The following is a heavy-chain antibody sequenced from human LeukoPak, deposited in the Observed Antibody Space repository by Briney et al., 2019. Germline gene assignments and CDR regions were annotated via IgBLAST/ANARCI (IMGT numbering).Heavy chain of an antibody. D-gene: IGHD6-19*01. Sequence: ASVKVSCKASGYTFTGYYMHWVRQAPGQGLEWMGWINPNSGGTNYAQKFQGRVTMTRDTSISTAYMELSRLRSDDTAVYYCARDDVIRFGGIAVAGTRGAFDIWGQGTMVTVSS. CDR2: INPNSGGT. V-gene: IGHV1-2*02. CDR1: GYTFTGYY. CDR3: ARDDVIRFGGIAVAGTRGAFDI. J-gene: IGHJ3*02.